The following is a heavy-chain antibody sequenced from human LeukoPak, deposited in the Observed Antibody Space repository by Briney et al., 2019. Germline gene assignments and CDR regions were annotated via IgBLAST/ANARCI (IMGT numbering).Heavy chain of an antibody. CDR3: ARGSELLF. CDR1: GYSFHSFA. D-gene: IGHD1-26*01. Sequence: ASVKVSCKASGYSFHSFAINWVRQAPGQGLEWLGRISTDNGNTNYAQKFQGRVTMTTDTSTSTVYMEPRRLTSDDTAVYYCARGSELLFWGQGTLVAVSS. J-gene: IGHJ4*02. CDR2: ISTDNGNT. V-gene: IGHV1-18*01.